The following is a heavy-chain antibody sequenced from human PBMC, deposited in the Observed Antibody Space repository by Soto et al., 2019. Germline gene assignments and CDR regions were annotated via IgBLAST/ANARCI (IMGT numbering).Heavy chain of an antibody. V-gene: IGHV3-23*01. J-gene: IGHJ6*02. CDR2: ISGSGGST. Sequence: LXLSCAGSGFTFSSYTMSWVRQAPGKGLEWVSAISGSGGSTYYAGSVKGRFTISRDNSKNTLYLQMNSLRAEDTAVYYCAKDQSGTPPANYYYGMDGWGQGTTVTVSS. D-gene: IGHD2-2*01. CDR3: AKDQSGTPPANYYYGMDG. CDR1: GFTFSSYT.